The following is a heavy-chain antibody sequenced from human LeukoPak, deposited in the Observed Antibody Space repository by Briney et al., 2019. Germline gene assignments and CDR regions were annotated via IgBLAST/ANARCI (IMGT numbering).Heavy chain of an antibody. D-gene: IGHD3-22*01. J-gene: IGHJ4*02. CDR2: ISYDGSNK. CDR3: ARDFSLGDSSGYYYGERVY. Sequence: PGGSLRFSCAASGFTFSSYAMHWVRQAPGKGLEWVAVISYDGSNKYYADSVKGRFTISRDNSKNTLYLQMNSLRAEDTAVYYCARDFSLGDSSGYYYGERVYWGQGTLVTVSS. CDR1: GFTFSSYA. V-gene: IGHV3-30*04.